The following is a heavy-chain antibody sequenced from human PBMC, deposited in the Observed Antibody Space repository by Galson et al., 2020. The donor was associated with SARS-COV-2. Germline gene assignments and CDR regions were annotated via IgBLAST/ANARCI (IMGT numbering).Heavy chain of an antibody. CDR3: AKIKNVFWFGEGRGGIDS. CDR1: GFTFNNYA. Sequence: GGSLRLSCATSGFTFNNYALHWVRQAPGKGLEWLAVISYEGSKKYYADSLRGRFTISRDSSTNTLYLQMSSLTAEDSAIYYCAKIKNVFWFGEGRGGIDSWGQGSRVTVTS. CDR2: ISYEGSKK. J-gene: IGHJ4*02. V-gene: IGHV3-30*04. D-gene: IGHD3-10*01.